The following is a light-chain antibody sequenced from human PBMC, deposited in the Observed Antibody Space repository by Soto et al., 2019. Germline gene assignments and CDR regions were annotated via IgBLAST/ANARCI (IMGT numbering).Light chain of an antibody. J-gene: IGKJ2*02. CDR2: HAS. CDR1: QSISSW. V-gene: IGKV1-5*03. Sequence: DIQMTQSPSTLSASVGDRVAISCRASQSISSWLAWYQQKPGKAPKLLIYHASSLESGVPSRFSGSGSGTEFTLTISGLQPDDFATYYCQHYNSFSSTFGQGTKLAIK. CDR3: QHYNSFSST.